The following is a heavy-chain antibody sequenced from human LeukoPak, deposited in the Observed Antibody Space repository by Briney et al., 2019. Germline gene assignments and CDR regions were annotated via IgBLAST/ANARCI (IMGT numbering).Heavy chain of an antibody. D-gene: IGHD6-13*01. CDR2: VYWNDDK. CDR3: AHSPAWGSVAGAADC. CDR1: GFSISTSGVG. Sequence: SGPTLVKPTQTLTLPCTFSGFSISTSGVGVGWLRQAPGKALEWLAVVYWNDDKRHSPSLNSRLSITKDTSRNQVVLTMTNMDPVDTATYYCAHSPAWGSVAGAADCWGQGTLVTVSS. V-gene: IGHV2-5*01. J-gene: IGHJ4*02.